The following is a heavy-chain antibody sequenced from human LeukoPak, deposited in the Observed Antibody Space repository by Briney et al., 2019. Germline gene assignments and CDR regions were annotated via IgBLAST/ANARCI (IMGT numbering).Heavy chain of an antibody. Sequence: PGGSLRLSCAASGFTFSSYSMNWVRQAPGKGLEWVSYISSSSSTIYYADSVKGRFTISRDNAKNSLYLQMNSLRAEDTAVYYCARNDILTGYYSYFDYWGQGTLVTVSS. J-gene: IGHJ4*02. CDR3: ARNDILTGYYSYFDY. CDR2: ISSSSSTI. D-gene: IGHD3-9*01. CDR1: GFTFSSYS. V-gene: IGHV3-48*04.